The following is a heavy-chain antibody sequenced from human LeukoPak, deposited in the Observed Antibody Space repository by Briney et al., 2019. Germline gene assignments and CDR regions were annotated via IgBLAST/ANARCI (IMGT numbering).Heavy chain of an antibody. Sequence: GGSLRLSCAASGCTFSSYGMHWVRQAPGKGLEWVAVIWYDGSNKYYADSVKGRFTISRDNSKNTLYLQMNSLRAEDTAVYYCARTHCSGGSCYIDYWGQGTLVTVSS. CDR3: ARTHCSGGSCYIDY. V-gene: IGHV3-33*01. CDR2: IWYDGSNK. CDR1: GCTFSSYG. D-gene: IGHD2-15*01. J-gene: IGHJ4*02.